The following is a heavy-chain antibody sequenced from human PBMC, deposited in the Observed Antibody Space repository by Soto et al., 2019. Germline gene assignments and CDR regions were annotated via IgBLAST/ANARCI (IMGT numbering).Heavy chain of an antibody. CDR3: ARSGYSSSFDY. Sequence: PSETLSLTCAVSGGSISSGGYSWSWIRQPPGKGLEWIGYIYHSGSTYYNPSLKSRVTISVDRSKNQFSLKLSSVTAADTAVYYCARSGYSSSFDYWGQGTLVTASS. CDR2: IYHSGST. J-gene: IGHJ4*02. CDR1: GGSISSGGYS. D-gene: IGHD6-13*01. V-gene: IGHV4-30-2*01.